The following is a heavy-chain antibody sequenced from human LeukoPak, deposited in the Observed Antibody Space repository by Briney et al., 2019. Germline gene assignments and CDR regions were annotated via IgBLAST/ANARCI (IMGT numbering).Heavy chain of an antibody. CDR1: GFTFSTYA. Sequence: PGGSLRLSCAASGFTFSTYAMSWVRQAPGKGLEWVAVISNDGINKYYADSVKGRFTISRDNSKNTLYLQMNSLRAEGTAVYYCARDRSGSSGPNYYYAMDVWGQGTTVTVSS. CDR2: ISNDGINK. V-gene: IGHV3-30-3*01. D-gene: IGHD6-19*01. J-gene: IGHJ6*02. CDR3: ARDRSGSSGPNYYYAMDV.